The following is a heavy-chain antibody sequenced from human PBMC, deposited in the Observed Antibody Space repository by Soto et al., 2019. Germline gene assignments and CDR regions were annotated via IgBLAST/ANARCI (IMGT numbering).Heavy chain of an antibody. V-gene: IGHV1-18*01. D-gene: IGHD2-15*01. CDR1: GYPFTLDG. Sequence: QVQLVQSGAEVERPGASVKVSCKASGYPFTLDGINWVRQAPGQGLEWMGWISAYNGNTDYAQKFQGRVTVTTDASTSTVFMELRNLRSDDTAIYYCARSGYCSSGSCKRRLYYFDYWGQGAQVTVSA. CDR3: ARSGYCSSGSCKRRLYYFDY. J-gene: IGHJ4*02. CDR2: ISAYNGNT.